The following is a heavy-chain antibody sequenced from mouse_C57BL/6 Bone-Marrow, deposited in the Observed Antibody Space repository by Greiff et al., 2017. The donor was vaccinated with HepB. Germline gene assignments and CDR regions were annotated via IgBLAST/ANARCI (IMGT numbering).Heavy chain of an antibody. Sequence: QVQLQQSGAELVRPGTSVKMSCKASGYTFTNYWIGWAKQRPGHGLEWIGDIYPGGGYTNYNEKFKGKATLTADKSSSTAYMQFSSLTSEDSAIYYCARGKDSSGYELGSYFDYWGQGTTLTVSS. V-gene: IGHV1-63*01. D-gene: IGHD3-2*02. CDR1: GYTFTNYW. J-gene: IGHJ2*01. CDR2: IYPGGGYT. CDR3: ARGKDSSGYELGSYFDY.